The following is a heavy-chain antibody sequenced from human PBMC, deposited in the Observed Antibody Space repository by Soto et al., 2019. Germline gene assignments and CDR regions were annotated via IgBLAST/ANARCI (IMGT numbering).Heavy chain of an antibody. Sequence: GGSLRLSCAASGFTFSSYAMSWVRRAPGKGLEWVSAISGSGGSTYYADSVKGRFTISRDNSKNTLYLQMNSLRAEDTAVYYCAKDHSSGWYEYFDYWGQGTLVTVSS. CDR1: GFTFSSYA. V-gene: IGHV3-23*01. CDR3: AKDHSSGWYEYFDY. D-gene: IGHD6-19*01. J-gene: IGHJ4*02. CDR2: ISGSGGST.